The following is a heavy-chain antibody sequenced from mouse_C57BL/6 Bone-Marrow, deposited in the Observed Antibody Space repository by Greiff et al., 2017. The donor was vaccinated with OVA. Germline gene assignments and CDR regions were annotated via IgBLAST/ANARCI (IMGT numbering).Heavy chain of an antibody. Sequence: QVQLQQSGAELVRPGASVKLSCKASGYTFTDYYINWVKQRPGQGLEWIARIYPGSGNTYYNEKFKGKATLTAEKSSSTAYMQLSSLTSEDSAVYFCARSGYGSPAMDYWGQGTSVTVSS. D-gene: IGHD1-1*01. CDR3: ARSGYGSPAMDY. J-gene: IGHJ4*01. CDR1: GYTFTDYY. V-gene: IGHV1-76*01. CDR2: IYPGSGNT.